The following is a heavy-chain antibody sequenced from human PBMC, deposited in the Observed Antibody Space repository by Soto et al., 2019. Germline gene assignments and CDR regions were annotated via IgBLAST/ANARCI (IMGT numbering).Heavy chain of an antibody. V-gene: IGHV1-18*01. CDR3: ARTVTTNDWYFDL. D-gene: IGHD4-17*01. J-gene: IGHJ2*01. Sequence: XSVKVSYNASGYTFTSYGISLVRQTPGQGLEWMGWISAYNGNTNYAQKLQGRVTMTTDTSTSTAYMELRSLRSDDTAVYYCARTVTTNDWYFDLWGRGTLVTVSS. CDR1: GYTFTSYG. CDR2: ISAYNGNT.